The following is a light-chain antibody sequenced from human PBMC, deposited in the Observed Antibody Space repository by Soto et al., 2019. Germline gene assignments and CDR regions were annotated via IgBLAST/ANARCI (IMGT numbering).Light chain of an antibody. CDR3: QQYYSSPFA. CDR1: HSVLYRSDNQNY. V-gene: IGKV4-1*01. CDR2: WAS. Sequence: DIVMTQSPDSLAVSLGERATINCRSSHSVLYRSDNQNYFAWYQQKPGRPPKLLFYWASTRQSGVPDRFSGSGSATDFTLTISDLQAEDAAIYYCQQYYSSPFAFGPGTRVDV. J-gene: IGKJ3*01.